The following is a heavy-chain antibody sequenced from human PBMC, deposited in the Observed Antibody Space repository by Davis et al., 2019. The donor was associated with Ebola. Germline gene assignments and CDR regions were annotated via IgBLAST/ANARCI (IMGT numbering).Heavy chain of an antibody. J-gene: IGHJ1*01. CDR2: IYPGDSDT. CDR1: GYSFTTYW. Sequence: GESLKISCKGSGYSFTTYWIAWVRQTPAKGLEWMGIIYPGDSDTRYSPSFEGQVTISVDRSISTAYLQWSSLKASDTAMYYCAISIAVAGKEFQHWGQGTLVTVSS. CDR3: AISIAVAGKEFQH. V-gene: IGHV5-51*01. D-gene: IGHD6-19*01.